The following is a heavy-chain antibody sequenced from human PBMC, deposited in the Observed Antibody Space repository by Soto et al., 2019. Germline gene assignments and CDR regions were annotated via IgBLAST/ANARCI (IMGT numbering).Heavy chain of an antibody. Sequence: QVHLVQSGAEVRKPGASVQVSCTAFGYTFTTHDINWVRQAPGQGLEWLGWMDPNSGVAGYAQKIQGRVNMTRDTPTITTHMELSGLTSEATAVYYCGRERKFYFRRKALDVWGQGTPVTVAS. V-gene: IGHV1-8*02. J-gene: IGHJ6*02. D-gene: IGHD3-3*01. CDR3: GRERKFYFRRKALDV. CDR2: MDPNSGVA. CDR1: GYTFTTHD.